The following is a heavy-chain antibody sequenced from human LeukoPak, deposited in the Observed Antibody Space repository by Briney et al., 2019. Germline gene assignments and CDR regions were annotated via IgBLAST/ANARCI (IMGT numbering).Heavy chain of an antibody. Sequence: GESLKIFCKGSGYSFTNFWIGWVRQMPGKGLEWVGIIYPGDSDTRYSPSFQGQVTISADKSISTAYLQWRSLKAPDTAMYYCARRAAGLDYWGQGTLVSVSS. CDR3: ARRAAGLDY. D-gene: IGHD6-13*01. V-gene: IGHV5-51*01. CDR1: GYSFTNFW. J-gene: IGHJ4*02. CDR2: IYPGDSDT.